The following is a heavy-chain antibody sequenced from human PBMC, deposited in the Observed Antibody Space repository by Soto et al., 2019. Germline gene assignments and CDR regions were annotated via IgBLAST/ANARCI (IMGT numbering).Heavy chain of an antibody. CDR2: INHSGST. Sequence: QVQLQQWGAGLLKPSETLSLTCAVYGGSFSGYYWSWIRQPPGKGLEWIGEINHSGSTNYNPSLNRRVTISVDTSKNQFSLKLSSVTAADTAVYYCARGPGVLLWFGELTPLYWFDPWGQGTLVTVSS. D-gene: IGHD3-10*01. CDR3: ARGPGVLLWFGELTPLYWFDP. CDR1: GGSFSGYY. V-gene: IGHV4-34*01. J-gene: IGHJ5*02.